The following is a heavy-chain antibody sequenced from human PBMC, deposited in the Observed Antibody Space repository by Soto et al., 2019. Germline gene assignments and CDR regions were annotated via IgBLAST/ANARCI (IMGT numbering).Heavy chain of an antibody. CDR2: IIPLLRST. CDR3: ATDSGIVAVPAALGFDY. Sequence: QVQLVQSGAQVKKPGSSVKVSCKASGDSFSTYAVSWVRQAPGQGLEWMGKIIPLLRSTTYAQKFRGRVTITAHETTSTAYMDLTSLTAEDTAVYYCATDSGIVAVPAALGFDYWGQGTLVTVSS. CDR1: GDSFSTYA. V-gene: IGHV1-69*11. D-gene: IGHD2-2*01. J-gene: IGHJ4*02.